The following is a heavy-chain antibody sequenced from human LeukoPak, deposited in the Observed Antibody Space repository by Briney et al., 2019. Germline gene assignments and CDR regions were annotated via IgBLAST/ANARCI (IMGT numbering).Heavy chain of an antibody. CDR2: ISGSGGST. V-gene: IGHV3-23*01. CDR1: GFTFSSYA. CDR3: ANPFEDDYYYGMDV. Sequence: PGGSLRLSCAASGFTFSSYAMSWVRQAPGKGQEWVSAISGSGGSTYYADSVKGRFTISRDNSKNTPYLQMNSLRAEDTAVYYCANPFEDDYYYGMDVWGQGTTVTVSS. D-gene: IGHD3-9*01. J-gene: IGHJ6*02.